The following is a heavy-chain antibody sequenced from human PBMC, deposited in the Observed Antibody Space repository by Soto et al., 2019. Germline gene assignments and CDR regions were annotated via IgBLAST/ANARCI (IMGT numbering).Heavy chain of an antibody. D-gene: IGHD2-2*01. CDR2: INPNSGGT. CDR3: ARSRKAIVVVPAAMGGSSIYYYGMDV. J-gene: IGHJ6*02. CDR1: GYTFTGYY. V-gene: IGHV1-2*04. Sequence: VSVKVSCKASGYTFTGYYMHWVRQAPGQGLEWMGWINPNSGGTNYAQKFQGWVTMTRDTSISTAYMELGRLRSDDTAVYYCARSRKAIVVVPAAMGGSSIYYYGMDVWGQGTTVTVSS.